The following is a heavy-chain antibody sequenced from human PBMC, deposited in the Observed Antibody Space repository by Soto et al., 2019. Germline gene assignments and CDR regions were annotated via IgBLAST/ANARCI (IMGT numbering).Heavy chain of an antibody. CDR3: ARLEGLATISYYFDF. CDR2: IYYRGNA. CDR1: DDSINSDKYY. D-gene: IGHD3-9*01. Sequence: PSETLSLTCSVSDDSINSDKYYWGWIRQPPGKGLEWIGSIYYRGNAYYNPSLQTRVTISLDKSKSQFSLKLNSVTAAVSAVYFCARLEGLATISYYFDFWGPGALVTVSS. J-gene: IGHJ4*02. V-gene: IGHV4-39*01.